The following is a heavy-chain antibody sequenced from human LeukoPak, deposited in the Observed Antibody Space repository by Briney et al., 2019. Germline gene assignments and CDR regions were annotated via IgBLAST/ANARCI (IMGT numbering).Heavy chain of an antibody. Sequence: PSETLSLTCTVSGGSISSYYWSWIRQPPGKGLEWIGYIYYSGSTNYNPSLKSRVTISVDTSKNQFSLKLSSVTAADTAVYYCAREDGSGSYFVRWGQGTLVTVSS. CDR2: IYYSGST. CDR3: AREDGSGSYFVR. CDR1: GGSISSYY. D-gene: IGHD3-10*01. J-gene: IGHJ4*02. V-gene: IGHV4-59*01.